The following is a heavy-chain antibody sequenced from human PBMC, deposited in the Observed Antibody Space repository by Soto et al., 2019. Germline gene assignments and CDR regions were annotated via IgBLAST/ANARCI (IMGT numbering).Heavy chain of an antibody. CDR1: GFTFSNYY. CDR2: ISSSSSSI. CDR3: ARRYSSTSRTMDV. D-gene: IGHD6-13*01. J-gene: IGHJ6*02. Sequence: EVQLVESGGGLVQPGGSLRLSCAASGFTFSNYYMTWVRQAPGKGLEWVSYISSSSSSIDYADSVQGRFSISRDNAKSSLYLQMNSLRDEDTAVYYCARRYSSTSRTMDVWGQGTTVTVSS. V-gene: IGHV3-48*02.